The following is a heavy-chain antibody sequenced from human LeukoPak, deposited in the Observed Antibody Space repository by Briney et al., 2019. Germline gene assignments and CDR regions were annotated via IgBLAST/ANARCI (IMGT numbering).Heavy chain of an antibody. J-gene: IGHJ5*02. CDR2: IYGGGST. CDR3: ARVKDIAATEYNWFDP. D-gene: IGHD6-13*01. Sequence: GGSLRLSCAASGFTLSSNYMSWVRQAPGKGLEWVSVIYGGGSTYYENSVKGRFTISRDNSKITLYLQMNSLRAEDTAVYYWARVKDIAATEYNWFDPWGQGTLVTVSS. CDR1: GFTLSSNY. V-gene: IGHV3-66*01.